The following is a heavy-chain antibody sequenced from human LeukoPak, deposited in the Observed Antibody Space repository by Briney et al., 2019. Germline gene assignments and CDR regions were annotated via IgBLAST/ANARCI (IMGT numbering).Heavy chain of an antibody. CDR1: GFTLSSYG. V-gene: IGHV3-30*03. Sequence: GGSLRLSCAASGFTLSSYGMHWVRQGPGKGLEWEAFISYDGRNKYYGDSVKGRFTISRDNSKNTLYLQMNNLTLEDTAVYYCARDRSGWYKDAFDIWGQGTMVTVSS. D-gene: IGHD6-19*01. J-gene: IGHJ3*02. CDR2: ISYDGRNK. CDR3: ARDRSGWYKDAFDI.